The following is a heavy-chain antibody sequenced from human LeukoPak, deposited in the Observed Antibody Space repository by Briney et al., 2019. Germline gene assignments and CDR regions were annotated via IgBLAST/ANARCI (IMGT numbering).Heavy chain of an antibody. V-gene: IGHV3-74*01. CDR2: INYDARSR. J-gene: IGHJ1*01. D-gene: IGHD1-1*01. Sequence: PGESLRLSCAASGFTFSLSWMHWVRRAPGKGLEWVSSINYDARSRTYADSVKGRLTISRDNAENTLFLQMNSLRVEDSAIYSCVRGAGPGTPFDWGQGILVTVSS. CDR1: GFTFSLSW. CDR3: VRGAGPGTPFD.